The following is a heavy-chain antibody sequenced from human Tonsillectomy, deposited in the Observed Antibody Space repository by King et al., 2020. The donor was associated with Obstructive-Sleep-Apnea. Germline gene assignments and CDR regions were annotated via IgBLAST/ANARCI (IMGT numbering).Heavy chain of an antibody. Sequence: VQLVESGGGLVQPGGSLRLSCAASGFTFSSYWMHWVRQAPGKGLVWVSHINGDGSSTSYADSVKGRFTISRDNAKNTLYLQMNSLRAEDTAVYYCARARRAVEAVEMWGQGTMVTVSS. CDR2: INGDGSST. CDR1: GFTFSSYW. CDR3: ARARRAVEAVEM. J-gene: IGHJ3*02. V-gene: IGHV3-74*01.